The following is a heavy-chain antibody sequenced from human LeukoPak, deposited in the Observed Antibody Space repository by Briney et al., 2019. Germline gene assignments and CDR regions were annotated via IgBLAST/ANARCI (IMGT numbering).Heavy chain of an antibody. CDR2: IYYSGST. D-gene: IGHD1-26*01. CDR3: ARDSIEGARYWYMDV. V-gene: IGHV4-31*03. J-gene: IGHJ6*03. Sequence: SQTLSLTCTVPGGSISSGGYYWSWIRQHPGKGLEWIGYIYYSGSTYYNPSLKSRVTISVDTSKNQFSLKLSSVTAADTAVYYCARDSIEGARYWYMDVWGKGTTVTVSS. CDR1: GGSISSGGYY.